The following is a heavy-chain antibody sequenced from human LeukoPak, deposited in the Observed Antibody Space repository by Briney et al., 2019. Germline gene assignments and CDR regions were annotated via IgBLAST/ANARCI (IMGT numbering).Heavy chain of an antibody. CDR1: GGSFSGYY. CDR3: AREYCSGGSCYVIFDY. D-gene: IGHD2-15*01. J-gene: IGHJ4*02. V-gene: IGHV4-34*01. CDR2: INQSGST. Sequence: SETLSLTCAVYGGSFSGYYWSWIRQPPGKGLEWIGEINQSGSTNYNPSLKSRVSISVDTSKNQFSLKLNSVTAADTAVYYCAREYCSGGSCYVIFDYWGQGTLVTVSS.